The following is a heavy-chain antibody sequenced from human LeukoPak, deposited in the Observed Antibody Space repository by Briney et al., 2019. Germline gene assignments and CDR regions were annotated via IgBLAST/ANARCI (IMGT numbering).Heavy chain of an antibody. Sequence: ASVKVSCKASGYTFTDYYIHWVRQAPGQGLEWMAWINPNSGGTYYAQNFHDRITLTRDTSISTASMELSRLRSDDTAIYYCARANALYCSSTSCLFDYWGQGTLVTVSS. CDR2: INPNSGGT. J-gene: IGHJ4*02. CDR1: GYTFTDYY. D-gene: IGHD2-2*01. V-gene: IGHV1-2*02. CDR3: ARANALYCSSTSCLFDY.